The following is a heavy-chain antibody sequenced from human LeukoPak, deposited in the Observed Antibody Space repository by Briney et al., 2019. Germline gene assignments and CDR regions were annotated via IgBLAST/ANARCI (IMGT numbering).Heavy chain of an antibody. CDR1: GYTFTSYD. V-gene: IGHV1-8*02. Sequence: GASVKVSCKASGYTFTSYDINWVRQATGQGLEWMGWMNPNSGNTGYAQKFQGRVTMTEDTSTDTAYMELSSLRSEDTAVYYCATDEFPFHGGYPAWGQGTLVTVSS. CDR2: MNPNSGNT. D-gene: IGHD4-23*01. CDR3: ATDEFPFHGGYPA. J-gene: IGHJ5*02.